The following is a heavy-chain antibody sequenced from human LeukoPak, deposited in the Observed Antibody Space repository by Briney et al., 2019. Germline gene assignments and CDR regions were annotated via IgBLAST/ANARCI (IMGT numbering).Heavy chain of an antibody. CDR1: GFMFSIYS. D-gene: IGHD5-18*01. Sequence: GGSLRLSCAASGFMFSIYSMNWVRQAPGKGLEWVSALSGSGGSTYYADSVKGRFTISRDNSKNTLYLQMNSLRAEDTAVYYCARVRIQLWLRHYYYMDVWGKGTTVTVSS. CDR3: ARVRIQLWLRHYYYMDV. J-gene: IGHJ6*03. V-gene: IGHV3-23*01. CDR2: LSGSGGST.